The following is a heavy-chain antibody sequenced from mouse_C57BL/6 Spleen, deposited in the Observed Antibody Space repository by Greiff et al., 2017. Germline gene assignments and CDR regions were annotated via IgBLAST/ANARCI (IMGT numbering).Heavy chain of an antibody. CDR2: ISSGGDYI. J-gene: IGHJ1*03. V-gene: IGHV5-9-1*02. CDR3: TRSGGYGSSHRYFDV. Sequence: EVKLVESGEGLVKPGGSLKLSCAASGFTFSSYAMSWVRQTPEKRLEWVAYISSGGDYIYYADTVKGRFTISRDNARNTLYLQMSSLKSEDTAMYYCTRSGGYGSSHRYFDVWGTGTTVTVSS. CDR1: GFTFSSYA. D-gene: IGHD1-1*01.